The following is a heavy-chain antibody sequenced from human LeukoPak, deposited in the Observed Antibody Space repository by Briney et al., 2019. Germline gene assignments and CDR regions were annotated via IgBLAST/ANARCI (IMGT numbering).Heavy chain of an antibody. J-gene: IGHJ4*02. CDR1: GFTFDDYA. CDR3: AKGIRDPSYFDY. Sequence: GGSLRLSCAASGFTFDDYAMHWVRQAPGKGLEWVSGISWNSGSIGYADSVKGRFTISRDNAKNSLYLQMNSLRAEDTALYYCAKGIRDPSYFDYWSQGTLVTVSS. D-gene: IGHD3-10*01. V-gene: IGHV3-9*01. CDR2: ISWNSGSI.